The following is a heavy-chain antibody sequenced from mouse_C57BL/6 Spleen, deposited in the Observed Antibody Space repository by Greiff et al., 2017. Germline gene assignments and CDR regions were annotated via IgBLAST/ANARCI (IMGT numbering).Heavy chain of an antibody. J-gene: IGHJ1*03. CDR2: IYPANGNT. D-gene: IGHD1-1*01. CDR1: GFNIKNTY. Sequence: EVQLQQSVAELVRPGASVKLSCTASGFNIKNTYLHWVKQRPGQGLEWIGRIYPANGNTKYAPKFPGKATITADTSSNTADQQLSSLTSEDTVIYYCARSSYGYFDVWGTGTTVTVSS. V-gene: IGHV14-3*01. CDR3: ARSSYGYFDV.